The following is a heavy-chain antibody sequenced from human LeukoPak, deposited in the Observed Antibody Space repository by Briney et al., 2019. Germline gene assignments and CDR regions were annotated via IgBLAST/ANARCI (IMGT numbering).Heavy chain of an antibody. D-gene: IGHD1-1*01. CDR3: ANLRKSLWIPEFDY. V-gene: IGHV3-23*01. CDR1: GFTFSSFG. J-gene: IGHJ4*02. Sequence: PGGSLRLSCAAYGFTFSSFGMSWVRQAPGKGLEWVSAISGSGGSTYYADSVKGRFTISRDNSKNTLYLQMNGLSAEDTAVYYCANLRKSLWIPEFDYWGQGTLVTVSS. CDR2: ISGSGGST.